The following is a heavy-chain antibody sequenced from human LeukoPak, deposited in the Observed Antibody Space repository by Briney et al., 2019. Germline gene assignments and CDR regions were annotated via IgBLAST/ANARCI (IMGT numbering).Heavy chain of an antibody. CDR2: ISCCAGSK. J-gene: IGHJ5*02. D-gene: IGHD2-8*01. Sequence: GGSLRLFCAASGFTFSDYVMSWVRQAPGKGLEWVSNISCCAGSKYYADSVRGIVTISRNNFKDIIYLQMNSLRAEDTAIYYCARMGGGAVPFPWGQGTLVTVSS. V-gene: IGHV3-23*01. CDR1: GFTFSDYV. CDR3: ARMGGGAVPFP.